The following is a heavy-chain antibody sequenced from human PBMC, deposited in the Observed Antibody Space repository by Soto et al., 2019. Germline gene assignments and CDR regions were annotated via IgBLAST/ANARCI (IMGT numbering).Heavy chain of an antibody. Sequence: GGSLSPSRAAPWFTFSDYYMSWIRPAPGKGLEWVSYISSSSSHTNYADSVKGRFTISRDNAKNSLYLQMNSLRAEDTALYYCAKGRSYYYYYGVDVWGQGTTVTVYS. J-gene: IGHJ6*01. CDR2: ISSSSSHT. V-gene: IGHV3-11*05. CDR3: AKGRSYYYYYGVDV. CDR1: WFTFSDYY.